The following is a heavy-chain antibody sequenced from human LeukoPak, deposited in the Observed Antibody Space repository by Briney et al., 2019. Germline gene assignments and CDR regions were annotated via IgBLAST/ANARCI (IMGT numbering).Heavy chain of an antibody. J-gene: IGHJ4*02. CDR3: ASSGWELLLLY. CDR2: IKQDGSEK. Sequence: GGSLRLSCAASGFTFSSYAMSWVRQAPGKGLEWVANIKQDGSEKYYVDSVKGRFTISRDNAKNSLYLQMNSLRAEDTAVYYCASSGWELLLLYWGQGTLVTVSS. D-gene: IGHD1-26*01. CDR1: GFTFSSYA. V-gene: IGHV3-7*01.